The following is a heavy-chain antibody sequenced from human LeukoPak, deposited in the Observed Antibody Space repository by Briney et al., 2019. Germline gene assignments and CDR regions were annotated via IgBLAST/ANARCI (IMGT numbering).Heavy chain of an antibody. J-gene: IGHJ4*02. CDR3: ARAGYSSGWPQRGGYYFDY. CDR2: INPNSGGT. CDR1: GYTFTGYY. Sequence: GASVKVSCKASGYTFTGYYMHWVRQAPGQGLEWMGWINPNSGGTNYAQKFQGRVTMTRDTSTSTVYMELSSLRSEDTAVYYCARAGYSSGWPQRGGYYFDYWGQGTLVTVSS. V-gene: IGHV1-2*02. D-gene: IGHD6-19*01.